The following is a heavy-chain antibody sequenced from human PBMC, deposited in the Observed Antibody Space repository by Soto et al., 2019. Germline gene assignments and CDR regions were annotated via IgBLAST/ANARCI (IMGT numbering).Heavy chain of an antibody. Sequence: QVQLQESGPGLVKPSETLSLTCTVSGASIRNYYWSWIRQPPGKGLEWIGYIYYSGHTNYNPSLESRVTISVDTSKNQFSLKLSSVTAADTAVYYCAKAGSSSWYSRYFDSWGQGTLVTVSS. J-gene: IGHJ4*02. CDR3: AKAGSSSWYSRYFDS. CDR1: GASIRNYY. CDR2: IYYSGHT. D-gene: IGHD6-13*01. V-gene: IGHV4-59*01.